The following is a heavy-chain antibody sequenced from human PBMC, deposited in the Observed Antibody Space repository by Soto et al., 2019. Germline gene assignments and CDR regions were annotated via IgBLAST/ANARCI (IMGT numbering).Heavy chain of an antibody. CDR3: ARYSTVNGGYFDY. D-gene: IGHD6-13*01. Sequence: PGGSLRLSCAASGFTVSSNYMSWVRQAPGKGLEWVSVIYSGGSTYYADSVKGRFTISRDNSKNTLYLQMNSLRAEDTAVYYCARYSTVNGGYFDYWGQGTLVTVSS. J-gene: IGHJ4*02. CDR2: IYSGGST. V-gene: IGHV3-66*01. CDR1: GFTVSSNY.